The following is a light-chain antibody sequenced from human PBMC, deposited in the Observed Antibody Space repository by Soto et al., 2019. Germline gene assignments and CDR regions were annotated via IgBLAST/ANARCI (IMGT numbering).Light chain of an antibody. J-gene: IGKJ5*01. CDR2: DAS. V-gene: IGKV3-11*01. CDR1: QSVSSN. Sequence: EIVLTQSPATLSLSPGEGATVSCRASQSVSSNLAWYQQKRGQAPRLLIYDASSRASGIPASFSGRGSGTDFTLTISYPEHEDFAIYYCQQGGNWNLTFGQGTRLEIK. CDR3: QQGGNWNLT.